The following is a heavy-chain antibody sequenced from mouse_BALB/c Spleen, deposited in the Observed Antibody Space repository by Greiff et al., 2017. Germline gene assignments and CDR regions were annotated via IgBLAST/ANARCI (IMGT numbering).Heavy chain of an antibody. J-gene: IGHJ1*01. CDR3: ARNYYGSSYDWYFDV. Sequence: EVKLEESGGGLVQPGGSLKLSCAASGFTFSSYTMSWVRQTPEKRLEWVAYISNGGGSTYYPDTVKGRFTISRDNAKNTLYLQMSSLKSEDTAMYYCARNYYGSSYDWYFDVWGAGTTVTVSS. CDR2: ISNGGGST. D-gene: IGHD1-1*01. CDR1: GFTFSSYT. V-gene: IGHV5-12-2*01.